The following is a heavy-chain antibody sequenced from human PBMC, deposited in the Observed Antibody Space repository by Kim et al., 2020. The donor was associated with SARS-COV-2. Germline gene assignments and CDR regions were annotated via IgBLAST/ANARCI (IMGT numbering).Heavy chain of an antibody. Sequence: SETLSLTCAVYGGSFSGYYWSWIRQPPGKGLEWIGEINHSGSTNYNPSLKSRVTISVDTSKNQFSLKLSSVTAADTAVYYCARGWGKWEAYYYYYGMDV. CDR2: INHSGST. V-gene: IGHV4-34*01. J-gene: IGHJ6*01. CDR3: ARGWGKWEAYYYYYGMDV. CDR1: GGSFSGYY. D-gene: IGHD1-26*01.